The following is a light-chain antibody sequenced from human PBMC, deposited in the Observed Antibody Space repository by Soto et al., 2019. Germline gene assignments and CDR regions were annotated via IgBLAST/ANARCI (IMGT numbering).Light chain of an antibody. Sequence: QSVLTQPPSASGTPGQRVTFSCSGSGSNIGTNAVNWYQQLSRDPKLLIYRNNQRPSGVPDRFSGSKSGTSASLAISGLQSEDEADYYCAVWDDSLNGYVFGTGTKGTVL. CDR3: AVWDDSLNGYV. V-gene: IGLV1-44*01. CDR1: GSNIGTNA. J-gene: IGLJ1*01. CDR2: RNN.